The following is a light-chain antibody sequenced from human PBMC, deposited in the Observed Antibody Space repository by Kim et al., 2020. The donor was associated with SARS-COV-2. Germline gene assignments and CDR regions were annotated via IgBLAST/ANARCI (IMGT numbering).Light chain of an antibody. CDR1: QIGSKN. Sequence: SYELTQPLSVSVALGQTARISCGGNQIGSKNVHWYQRKPGQAPLLVIYRDRNRPSGIPDRFSGSISGNAATLTISRAQAGDEADYYCQVWDSSNVVFGGG. J-gene: IGLJ2*01. CDR3: QVWDSSNVV. V-gene: IGLV3-9*01. CDR2: RDR.